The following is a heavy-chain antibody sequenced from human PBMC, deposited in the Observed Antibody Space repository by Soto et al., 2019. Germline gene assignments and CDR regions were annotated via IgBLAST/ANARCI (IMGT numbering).Heavy chain of an antibody. D-gene: IGHD2-8*01. Sequence: ASVKVSCKASGYTFTSYDINWVRQATGQGLEWMGWMNPNSGNTGYAQKFQGRVTMTRNTSISTAYMELSSLRSEDTAVYYCARGRSGCTNGVCYKFRFNYYYMDVWGKGTTVTVSS. CDR3: ARGRSGCTNGVCYKFRFNYYYMDV. CDR1: GYTFTSYD. J-gene: IGHJ6*03. V-gene: IGHV1-8*01. CDR2: MNPNSGNT.